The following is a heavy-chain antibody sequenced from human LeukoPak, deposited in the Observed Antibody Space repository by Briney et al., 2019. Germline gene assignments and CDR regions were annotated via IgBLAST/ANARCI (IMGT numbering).Heavy chain of an antibody. CDR1: GFTFRNFA. CDR2: IHGGGERT. J-gene: IGHJ4*02. CDR3: AKDPRSYGGHRFDA. Sequence: GGSLRLSCEASGFTFRNFAMSWVRQAPGKGLEWVSAIHGGGERTYYADSVKGRFTISRDNSKNTLYLQLSSLRVEDTAVYYCAKDPRSYGGHRFDAWGQGILVTVSS. V-gene: IGHV3-23*01. D-gene: IGHD4/OR15-4a*01.